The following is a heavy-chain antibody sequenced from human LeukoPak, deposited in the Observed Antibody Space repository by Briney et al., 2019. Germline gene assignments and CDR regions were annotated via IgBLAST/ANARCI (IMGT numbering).Heavy chain of an antibody. D-gene: IGHD2-15*01. J-gene: IGHJ4*02. CDR3: ARGQPLLDY. CDR2: INHSGGT. CDR1: GGSFSGYY. Sequence: KPSETLSLTCAVYGGSFSGYYWSWIRRPPGKGLEWIGEINHSGGTNYNPSLKSRVTISVDTSKNQFSLKLSSVTAADTAVYYCARGQPLLDYWGQGTLVTVSS. V-gene: IGHV4-34*01.